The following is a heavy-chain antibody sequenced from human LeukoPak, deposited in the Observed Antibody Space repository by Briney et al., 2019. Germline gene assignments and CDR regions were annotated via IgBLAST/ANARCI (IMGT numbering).Heavy chain of an antibody. CDR2: IWYDGSNK. Sequence: PGGPLRLSCAASGFTFSTSGVHWVRQAPGKGLEWVAVIWYDGSNKHYAESVKGRFSISRDNSKSTLYLQMNSLRAEDTAVYYCARARGVSTGYRPIDYWGQGTLVTVSS. J-gene: IGHJ4*02. CDR3: ARARGVSTGYRPIDY. CDR1: GFTFSTSG. D-gene: IGHD3-22*01. V-gene: IGHV3-33*01.